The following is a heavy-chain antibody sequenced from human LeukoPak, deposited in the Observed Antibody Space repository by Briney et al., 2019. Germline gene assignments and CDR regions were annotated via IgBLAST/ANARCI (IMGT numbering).Heavy chain of an antibody. CDR2: FDPEDGET. CDR3: ATDLTGAGHY. D-gene: IGHD1-26*01. Sequence: GASVKVSCKVSGYTLIELSMHWVGQAPGREVEWMGGFDPEDGETIYAQKFQGRVTMTEDTSTDTAYMELSSLRSEDTAVYYCATDLTGAGHYWGQGTLVTVSS. V-gene: IGHV1-24*01. J-gene: IGHJ4*02. CDR1: GYTLIELS.